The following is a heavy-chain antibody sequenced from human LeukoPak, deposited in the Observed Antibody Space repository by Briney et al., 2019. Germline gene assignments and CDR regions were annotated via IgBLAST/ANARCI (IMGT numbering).Heavy chain of an antibody. D-gene: IGHD3-16*01. CDR3: ARNVDPDY. CDR1: GFTFSSYS. J-gene: IGHJ4*02. CDR2: ISSSSSTI. Sequence: GGSLRLSCAASGFTFSSYSMNWVRQAPGKGLEWVSYISSSSSTIYYAHSVKGRFTISRDNAKNSLYLQMISLRAEDTAIYYCARNVDPDYWGQGALVTVSS. V-gene: IGHV3-48*01.